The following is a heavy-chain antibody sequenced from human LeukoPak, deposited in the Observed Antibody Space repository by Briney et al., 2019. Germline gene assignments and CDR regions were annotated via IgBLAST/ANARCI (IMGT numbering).Heavy chain of an antibody. CDR2: ISSGGSTI. J-gene: IGHJ5*02. CDR3: VGDLYGSGSYLP. CDR1: GFIFSNYE. V-gene: IGHV3-48*03. Sequence: GGSLRLSCAASGFIFSNYEMNWVRQAPGKGLEWLSYISSGGSTIYYADSVQGRFTISRDNAKNSLYLQMNSLRPEDTAIYYCVGDLYGSGSYLPWGQGTLVTVSS. D-gene: IGHD3-10*01.